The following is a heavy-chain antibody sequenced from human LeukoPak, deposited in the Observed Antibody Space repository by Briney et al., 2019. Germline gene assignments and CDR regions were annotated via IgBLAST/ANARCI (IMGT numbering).Heavy chain of an antibody. CDR2: ICYSGST. Sequence: SETLSLTCTVSGGSISSSSYYWGWIRQPPGKGLEWIGSICYSGSTYYNPSLKSRVTISVDTSKNQFSLKLSSVTAADTAVYYCARDLPGATFGWGQGTLVTVSS. CDR3: ARDLPGATFG. CDR1: GGSISSSSYY. V-gene: IGHV4-39*07. J-gene: IGHJ4*02. D-gene: IGHD1-26*01.